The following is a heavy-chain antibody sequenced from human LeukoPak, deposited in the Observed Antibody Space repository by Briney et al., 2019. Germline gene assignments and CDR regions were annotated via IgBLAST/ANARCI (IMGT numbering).Heavy chain of an antibody. D-gene: IGHD1-26*01. Sequence: GGSLRLSCAASGFTFSDYAMSWVRQAPGKGLEWVSGISGSGGSTYYADSVKGRFTISRDNSKNTVFLQVNSLRAEDTAVYYCARSLLVGTSVRPYFDYWGKGILVTVSS. J-gene: IGHJ4*02. CDR2: ISGSGGST. CDR1: GFTFSDYA. V-gene: IGHV3-23*01. CDR3: ARSLLVGTSVRPYFDY.